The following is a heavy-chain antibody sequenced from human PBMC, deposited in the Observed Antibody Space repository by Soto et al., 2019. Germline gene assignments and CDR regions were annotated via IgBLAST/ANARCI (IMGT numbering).Heavy chain of an antibody. CDR3: ARLTTAMRYYYYMDV. CDR2: IYPGDSDT. D-gene: IGHD5-18*01. V-gene: IGHV5-51*01. J-gene: IGHJ6*03. Sequence: PGESLKISCKGSGYSFTSYWIGWVRQMPGKGLEWMGIIYPGDSDTRYSPSFQGQVTISADKSISTAYLQWSSLKASDTAMYYCARLTTAMRYYYYMDVWGKGTTVTAP. CDR1: GYSFTSYW.